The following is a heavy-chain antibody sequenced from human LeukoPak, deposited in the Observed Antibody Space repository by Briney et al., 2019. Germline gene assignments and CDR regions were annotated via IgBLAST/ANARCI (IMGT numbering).Heavy chain of an antibody. D-gene: IGHD3-10*01. CDR1: GFTFTSYW. Sequence: GGSLRLSCAASGFTFTSYWMSWVREAPGKGLEWVANIKKDGSEKYYVDSVKGRFTISRDNAKNSLYLQMNSLRAEDTAMYYCATDGGPFDNWGQGTLVTVSS. J-gene: IGHJ4*02. V-gene: IGHV3-7*05. CDR3: ATDGGPFDN. CDR2: IKKDGSEK.